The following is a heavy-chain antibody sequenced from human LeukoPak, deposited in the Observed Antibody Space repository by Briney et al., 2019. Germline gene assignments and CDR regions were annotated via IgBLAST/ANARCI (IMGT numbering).Heavy chain of an antibody. V-gene: IGHV4-39*07. CDR3: ARGQGGYSSSSLDY. J-gene: IGHJ4*02. Sequence: SETLSLTCTVSGGSISSSSYYWGWIRQPPGKGLEWIGSIYYSGSTYYNPSLKSRVTISVDTSKNQFSLKLSSVTAADTAVYYCARGQGGYSSSSLDYWGQGTLVTVSS. CDR1: GGSISSSSYY. D-gene: IGHD6-6*01. CDR2: IYYSGST.